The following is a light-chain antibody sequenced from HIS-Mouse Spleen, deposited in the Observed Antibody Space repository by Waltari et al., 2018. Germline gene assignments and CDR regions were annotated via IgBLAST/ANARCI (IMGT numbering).Light chain of an antibody. V-gene: IGLV6-57*02. J-gene: IGLJ2*01. Sequence: NFMLTQPHSVSESPGKTVTISCTGSRGSLARNYVPWYQQRPGSAPTTVIYEDNQRPSGVPDRFSGSIDSSSNSASLTISGLKTEDEADYYCQSYDSSNVVFGGGTKLTVL. CDR2: EDN. CDR3: QSYDSSNVV. CDR1: RGSLARNY.